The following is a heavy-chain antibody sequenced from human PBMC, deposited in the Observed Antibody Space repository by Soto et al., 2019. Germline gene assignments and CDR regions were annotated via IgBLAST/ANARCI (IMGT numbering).Heavy chain of an antibody. CDR2: IYYSGST. Sequence: QVLLQESGPGLVKPSETLSLTCNVSPGSIISYYWSWIRPPPGKGLEWIGRIYYSGSTDYNPSLKSRVTILLDTSKNQFSLKLSSVTAADTAVYYCASSYPGSIRGFDPWGQGTLVTVSS. CDR1: PGSIISYY. CDR3: ASSYPGSIRGFDP. J-gene: IGHJ5*01. V-gene: IGHV4-59*01. D-gene: IGHD3-10*01.